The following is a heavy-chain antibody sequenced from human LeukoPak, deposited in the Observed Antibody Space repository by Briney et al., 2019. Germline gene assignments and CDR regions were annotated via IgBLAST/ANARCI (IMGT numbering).Heavy chain of an antibody. Sequence: SETLSLTCAVSGGSISSSSYYWGWIRQPPGKGLEWIGSIYYSGSTYYNPSLESRVTISVDTSKNQFSLKLSSVTAADTAVFYCARVISGYYYGMDVWGQGTTVTVSS. J-gene: IGHJ6*02. D-gene: IGHD1-26*01. V-gene: IGHV4-39*07. CDR2: IYYSGST. CDR3: ARVISGYYYGMDV. CDR1: GGSISSSSYY.